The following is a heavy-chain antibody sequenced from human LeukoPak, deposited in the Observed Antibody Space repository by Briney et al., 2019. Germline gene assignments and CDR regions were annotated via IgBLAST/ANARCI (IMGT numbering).Heavy chain of an antibody. J-gene: IGHJ6*02. D-gene: IGHD2/OR15-2a*01. CDR2: TYYSGST. V-gene: IGHV4-59*01. CDR3: AKVPFYGGAYYHYGMDV. CDR1: GGSISSYY. Sequence: PSETLSLTCTVSGGSISSYYWSWIRQPPGKGLEWIGYTYYSGSTNYNPSLKSRVTISVDTSKNQFSLKLSSVTAADTAVYYCAKVPFYGGAYYHYGMDVWGQGTTVTVSS.